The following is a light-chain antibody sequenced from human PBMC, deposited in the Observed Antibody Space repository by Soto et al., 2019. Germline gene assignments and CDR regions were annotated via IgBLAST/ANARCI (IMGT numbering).Light chain of an antibody. CDR1: QSVSSNN. Sequence: EIVLTQSPGTLSLSPGARATLSCRASQSVSSNNLAWYQQRPGQAPRVVIYGASSRASGIPDRFSGSGSGTDFTLTISRLDPEDFAVYYCQQYGRSSLTFGPGTKVDIK. J-gene: IGKJ3*01. CDR3: QQYGRSSLT. V-gene: IGKV3-20*01. CDR2: GAS.